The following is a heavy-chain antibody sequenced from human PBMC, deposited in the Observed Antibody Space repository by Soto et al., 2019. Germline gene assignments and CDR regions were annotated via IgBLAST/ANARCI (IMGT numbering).Heavy chain of an antibody. D-gene: IGHD6-6*01. J-gene: IGHJ4*02. CDR3: AKDKEYSSSSLDY. CDR1: GFTFDDYA. CDR2: ISWNSGSI. V-gene: IGHV3-9*01. Sequence: GGSLRLSCAASGFTFDDYAMHWVRQAPGKGLEWVSGISWNSGSIGYADSVKGRFTISRDNAKNSLYLQMNSLRAEDTALYYCAKDKEYSSSSLDYWGQGTLVTVSS.